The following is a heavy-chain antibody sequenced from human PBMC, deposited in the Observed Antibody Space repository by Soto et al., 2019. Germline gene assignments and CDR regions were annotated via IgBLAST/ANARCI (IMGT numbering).Heavy chain of an antibody. Sequence: GGSLRLSCAASGFTFSSYSMNWVRQAPGKGLEWVSSISSSSSYIYYADSVKGRFTISRDNAKNSLYLQMNSLRAEDTAVYYCARLIVGAWFDPWGQGTLVTVSS. CDR2: ISSSSSYI. CDR1: GFTFSSYS. CDR3: ARLIVGAWFDP. V-gene: IGHV3-21*01. D-gene: IGHD1-26*01. J-gene: IGHJ5*02.